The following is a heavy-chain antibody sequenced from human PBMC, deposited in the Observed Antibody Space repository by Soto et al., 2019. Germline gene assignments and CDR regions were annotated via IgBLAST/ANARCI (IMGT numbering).Heavy chain of an antibody. D-gene: IGHD2-15*01. CDR2: INTVATII. CDR1: GIPFNNYW. V-gene: IGHV3-74*01. J-gene: IGHJ4*02. Sequence: PGGSLRLSCAVSGIPFNNYWMHWIRQAPGKGLVWVSHINTVATIINYGDSVKGRFTISRDNAENTLYLQMNSLGVEDTATYYCATDDGRCLMYWGQGTLLTVSS. CDR3: ATDDGRCLMY.